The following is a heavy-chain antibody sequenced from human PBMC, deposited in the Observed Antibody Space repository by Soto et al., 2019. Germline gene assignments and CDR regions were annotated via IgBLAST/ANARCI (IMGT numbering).Heavy chain of an antibody. V-gene: IGHV4-39*01. CDR3: ARQGSRAFDI. Sequence: PSETLSLTCTVSVGSISTSVYYWGWIRQPPGRGLEWMANIYYSGSAYYNPSLKSRVSTSVDTSKNQFSLKLRSVTAADTAVYYCARQGSRAFDIWGQGT. CDR2: IYYSGSA. D-gene: IGHD2-15*01. CDR1: VGSISTSVYY. J-gene: IGHJ3*02.